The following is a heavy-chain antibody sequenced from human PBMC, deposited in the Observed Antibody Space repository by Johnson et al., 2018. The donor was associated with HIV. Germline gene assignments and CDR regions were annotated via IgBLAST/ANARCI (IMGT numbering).Heavy chain of an antibody. J-gene: IGHJ3*02. V-gene: IGHV3-13*01. CDR3: VRVGYSSAYYRDAFDI. CDR1: GFTFSGYD. Sequence: EVQLVESGGGLVQPGGSLRLSCAASGFTFSGYDMHWVRQAIGKSLEWVSAIGTAGDTYYADSVKGRFTISRENAKNSLYLQMNSLTAGDMAVYYCVRVGYSSAYYRDAFDILGQGTLVTVSS. D-gene: IGHD3-22*01. CDR2: IGTAGDT.